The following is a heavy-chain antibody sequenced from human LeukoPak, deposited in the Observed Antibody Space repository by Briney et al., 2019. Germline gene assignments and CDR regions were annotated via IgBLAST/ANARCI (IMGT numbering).Heavy chain of an antibody. D-gene: IGHD5-18*01. CDR1: GYTFTSYY. J-gene: IGHJ5*02. Sequence: ASVKVSCKASGYTFTSYYMHWVRQAPGQGLEWMGIINPSGGSTSYAQKFQGRVTMTRDTSTSTVYMELSSLRSEDTAVYYCARGRNGYSYGQWVYNWFDPWGQGTLVTVSS. CDR3: ARGRNGYSYGQWVYNWFDP. V-gene: IGHV1-46*01. CDR2: INPSGGST.